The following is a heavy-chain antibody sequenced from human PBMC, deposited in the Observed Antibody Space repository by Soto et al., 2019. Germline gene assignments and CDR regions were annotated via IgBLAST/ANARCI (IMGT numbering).Heavy chain of an antibody. D-gene: IGHD3-10*01. Sequence: GGSLRLSCAASGFTFDDYAMHWVRQAPGKGLEWVSGISWNSGSIGYADSVKGRFTISRDNAKNSLYLQMNSLRAEDTALYYCAKDIYYGSGSYVFDYWGQGTLVTVSS. CDR3: AKDIYYGSGSYVFDY. J-gene: IGHJ4*02. CDR1: GFTFDDYA. CDR2: ISWNSGSI. V-gene: IGHV3-9*01.